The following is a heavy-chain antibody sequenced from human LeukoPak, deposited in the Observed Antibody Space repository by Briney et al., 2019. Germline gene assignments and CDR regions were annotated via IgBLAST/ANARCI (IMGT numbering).Heavy chain of an antibody. V-gene: IGHV4-34*01. CDR2: INHSGST. J-gene: IGHJ6*02. Sequence: SETLSLTCAVYGGSFSGYYWSWIRQPPGKGLEWIGEINHSGSTNYNPSLKSRVTISVDTSKNQFSLKLSSVTAADTAVYYCARGLGYGPVYYYYGMDVWGQGTTVTVSS. CDR3: ARGLGYGPVYYYYGMDV. CDR1: GGSFSGYY. D-gene: IGHD3-10*01.